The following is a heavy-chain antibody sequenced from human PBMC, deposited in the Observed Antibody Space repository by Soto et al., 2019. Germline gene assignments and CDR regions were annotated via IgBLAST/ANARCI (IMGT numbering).Heavy chain of an antibody. J-gene: IGHJ6*02. Sequence: ASVKVSCKASGYTFTGYYMHWVRQAPGQGLEWMGWINPNSGGTNYAQEFQGRVTMTRDTSISTAYMELSRLGSDDTAVYYCAIRGGLRYGFWRGYSYPKYYGMDVWGQGTTVTVSS. D-gene: IGHD3-3*01. CDR3: AIRGGLRYGFWRGYSYPKYYGMDV. CDR2: INPNSGGT. V-gene: IGHV1-2*02. CDR1: GYTFTGYY.